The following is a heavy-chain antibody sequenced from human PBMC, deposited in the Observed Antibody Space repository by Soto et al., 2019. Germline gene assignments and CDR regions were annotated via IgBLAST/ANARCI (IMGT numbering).Heavy chain of an antibody. CDR3: AARSSITGFFDL. CDR2: IDKRSAYR. CDR1: GFAFSDYA. D-gene: IGHD1-20*01. J-gene: IGHJ2*01. Sequence: EVQLLESGGGLVQPGGSLRLSCEASGFAFSDYAMSWVRQTPEKGLEWVSAIDKRSAYRDYADSVKGRFTISRDDSKNTVYFQMNSLRADDTAVFYCAARSSITGFFDLWGRGTLVTVSS. V-gene: IGHV3-23*05.